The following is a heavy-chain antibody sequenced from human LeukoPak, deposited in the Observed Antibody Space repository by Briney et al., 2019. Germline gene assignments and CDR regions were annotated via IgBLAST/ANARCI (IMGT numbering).Heavy chain of an antibody. Sequence: GGSLRLSCAASGFTFSSYAMSWVRQAPGKGLEWVSSISGSGTGTYHADSVRGRFTISRDNPKNTLYLQVNSLRDEDTAVYYCAKVSSSGWYAPFDYWGQGTLVTVSS. CDR1: GFTFSSYA. J-gene: IGHJ4*02. CDR3: AKVSSSGWYAPFDY. V-gene: IGHV3-23*01. CDR2: ISGSGTGT. D-gene: IGHD6-19*01.